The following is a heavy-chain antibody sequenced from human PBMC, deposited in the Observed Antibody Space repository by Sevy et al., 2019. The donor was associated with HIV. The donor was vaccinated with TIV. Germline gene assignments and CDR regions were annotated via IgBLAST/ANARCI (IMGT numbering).Heavy chain of an antibody. V-gene: IGHV3-21*01. Sequence: GGSLRLSCAASGFTFSSYSMNWVRQAPGKGLEWVSSISSSSSYIYYADSVKGRFTISRDNAKNSLYLQMNSLRAEDTAVYYCARVGVVVVSLYYGMDVWGQGTTVTVSS. CDR3: ARVGVVVVSLYYGMDV. CDR2: ISSSSSYI. CDR1: GFTFSSYS. D-gene: IGHD2-15*01. J-gene: IGHJ6*02.